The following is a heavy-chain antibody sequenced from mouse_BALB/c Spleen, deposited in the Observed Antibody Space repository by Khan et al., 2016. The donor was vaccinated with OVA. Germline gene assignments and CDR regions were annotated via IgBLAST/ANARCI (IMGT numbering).Heavy chain of an antibody. J-gene: IGHJ2*01. D-gene: IGHD4-1*01. V-gene: IGHV3-2*02. Sequence: DVKLQESGPGLVKPSQSLSLTCTVTGYSITSDYAWNWIRQFPGNELEWMGFISYSGNTNYNPSLKSRISITRDTSENQFFLQLNSVTAEDTATYSCARISGGDFDYWGQGTTLTVSS. CDR1: GYSITSDYA. CDR2: ISYSGNT. CDR3: ARISGGDFDY.